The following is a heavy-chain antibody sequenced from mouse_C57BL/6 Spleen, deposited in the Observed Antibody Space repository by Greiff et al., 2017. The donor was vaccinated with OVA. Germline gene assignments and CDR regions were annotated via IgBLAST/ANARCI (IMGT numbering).Heavy chain of an antibody. J-gene: IGHJ3*01. D-gene: IGHD4-1*01. CDR3: TTLAGTSWFAY. V-gene: IGHV14-4*01. CDR2: IDPENGDT. CDR1: GFNIKDDY. Sequence: EVQLVESGAELVRPGASVKLSCTASGFNIKDDYMHWVKQRPEQGLEWIGWIDPENGDTEYASKFQGKATITADTSSNTAYLQLSSLTSEDTAVYYCTTLAGTSWFAYWGQGTLVTVSA.